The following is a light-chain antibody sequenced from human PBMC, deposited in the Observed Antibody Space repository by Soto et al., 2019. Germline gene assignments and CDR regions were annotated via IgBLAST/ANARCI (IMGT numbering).Light chain of an antibody. CDR1: QSVSSSY. J-gene: IGKJ4*01. V-gene: IGKV3-20*01. Sequence: EIVWTQSPGTLSLSPGERATLSCRASQSVSSSYLAWYQQKPGQAPRLLIYGASSRATGIPDRFSGSVSGTDFTLTICRLEPEDFAVYYCQQYGSSPAVTFGGGTKVEIK. CDR3: QQYGSSPAVT. CDR2: GAS.